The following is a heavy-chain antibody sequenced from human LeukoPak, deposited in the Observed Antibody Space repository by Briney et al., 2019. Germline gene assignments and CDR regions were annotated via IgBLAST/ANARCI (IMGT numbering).Heavy chain of an antibody. D-gene: IGHD3-10*01. J-gene: IGHJ4*02. V-gene: IGHV3-66*01. CDR1: GFTVSSNY. CDR3: ASPGVTMVRGVFDY. CDR2: IYSGGST. Sequence: GGSLRLSCAASGFTVSSNYMSWVRQAPGKGLEWVSVIYSGGSTYYADSVKGRFTISRDNSKNALYLQMNSLRAEDTAVYYCASPGVTMVRGVFDYWGQGTLVTVSP.